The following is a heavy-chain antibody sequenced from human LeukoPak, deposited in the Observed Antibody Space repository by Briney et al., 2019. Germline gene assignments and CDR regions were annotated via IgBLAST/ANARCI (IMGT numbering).Heavy chain of an antibody. Sequence: GASVKVSCKASGYTFTSYDINWVRQAPGQGLEWMGWMNPNSGNTGYAQKFQGRVTMTRNTSISTAYMELSSLGSEDTAVYYCARGAPGSYCSGGSCPYFDYWGQGTLVAVSS. CDR1: GYTFTSYD. CDR3: ARGAPGSYCSGGSCPYFDY. V-gene: IGHV1-8*01. D-gene: IGHD2-15*01. CDR2: MNPNSGNT. J-gene: IGHJ4*02.